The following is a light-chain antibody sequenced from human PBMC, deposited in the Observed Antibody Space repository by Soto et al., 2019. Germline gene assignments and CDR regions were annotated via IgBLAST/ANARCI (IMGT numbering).Light chain of an antibody. CDR2: DAS. CDR1: QSISSW. V-gene: IGKV1-5*01. CDR3: QLYNSYSLT. J-gene: IGKJ1*01. Sequence: DIQMTQSPSTLSASVGDRVTITCRASQSISSWLAWYQQKPGKAPKLLIYDASSLESGVPSRFSGSGSGTEFTLTISSLQPDDFATYYCQLYNSYSLTFGQGTKVEIK.